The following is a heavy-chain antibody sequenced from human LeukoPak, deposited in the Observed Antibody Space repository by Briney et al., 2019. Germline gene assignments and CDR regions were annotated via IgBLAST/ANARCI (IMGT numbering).Heavy chain of an antibody. CDR1: GGSISGFH. D-gene: IGHD5/OR15-5a*01. CDR3: ARLYPGTSTRLDP. J-gene: IGHJ5*02. V-gene: IGHV4-59*08. CDR2: VFYRGGT. Sequence: PSETLSLTCTVSGGSISGFHWRWIRQPPGKGLDYIGDVFYRGGTNYSPSLKSRVTIWVDTSRNQVSLKLTSVTAADTAVYYCARLYPGTSTRLDPWGQGILVAVSS.